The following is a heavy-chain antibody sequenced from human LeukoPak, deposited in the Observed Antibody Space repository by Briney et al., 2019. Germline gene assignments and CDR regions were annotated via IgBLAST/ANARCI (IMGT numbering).Heavy chain of an antibody. J-gene: IGHJ4*02. V-gene: IGHV3-30*03. CDR2: ISYDGSNK. CDR3: TTGYYYDSSGSSLVDY. CDR1: GFTFSSYG. D-gene: IGHD3-22*01. Sequence: GGSLRLSCAASGFTFSSYGMHWVRQAPGKGLEWVAVISYDGSNKYYADSVKGRFTISRDNSKDTLYLQMNSLRAEDTAVYYCTTGYYYDSSGSSLVDYWGQGTLVTVSS.